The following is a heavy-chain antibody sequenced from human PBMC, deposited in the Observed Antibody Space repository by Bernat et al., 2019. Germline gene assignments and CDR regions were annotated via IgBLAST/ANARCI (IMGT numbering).Heavy chain of an antibody. CDR1: GGSISSSSYY. J-gene: IGHJ6*03. D-gene: IGHD1-1*01. CDR3: ATPDENDYMDV. V-gene: IGHV4-39*01. CDR2: IYYSGST. Sequence: QLQLQESGPGLVKPSETLSLTCTVPGGSISSSSYYWGWIRQPPGKGLEWIGSIYYSGSTYYNPSLKSRVTISVDTSKNQFCLKLSSVTAADTAVYYCATPDENDYMDVWGKGTTVTVAS.